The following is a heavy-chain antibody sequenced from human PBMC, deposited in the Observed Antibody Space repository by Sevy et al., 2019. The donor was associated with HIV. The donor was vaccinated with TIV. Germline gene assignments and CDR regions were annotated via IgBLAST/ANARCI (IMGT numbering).Heavy chain of an antibody. CDR1: GGSFSGYY. V-gene: IGHV4-34*01. J-gene: IGHJ5*02. Sequence: SETLSLTCAVHGGSFSGYYWSWIRESPGKGLEWIGEINDSGITNYNPSLKSRVTISVDTSKKEFSLRLSSVTAAATAVYYCARSPPVVVVPGAPSWFDPWGQGTLVTVSS. CDR2: INDSGIT. D-gene: IGHD2-2*01. CDR3: ARSPPVVVVPGAPSWFDP.